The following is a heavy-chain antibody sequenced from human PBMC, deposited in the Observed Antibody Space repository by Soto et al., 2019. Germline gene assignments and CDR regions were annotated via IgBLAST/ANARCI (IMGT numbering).Heavy chain of an antibody. CDR1: GYRFTTYY. D-gene: IGHD3-22*01. J-gene: IGHJ4*02. V-gene: IGHV1-46*01. Sequence: ASVKVSCAESGYRFTTYYVHWVRQAPGQGLEWMGIINPNGGGTSYAQKFQGRVTMTRDTSTSTVYMELSSLRSEDTAVYYCARDSGDTSGYMLDYWGQGALVTVSS. CDR2: INPNGGGT. CDR3: ARDSGDTSGYMLDY.